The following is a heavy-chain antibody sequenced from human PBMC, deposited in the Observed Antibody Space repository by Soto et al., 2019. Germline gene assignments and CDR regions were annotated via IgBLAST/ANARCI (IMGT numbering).Heavy chain of an antibody. D-gene: IGHD2-2*01. CDR1: GFTFSNAW. CDR2: IKSKTDGGTT. V-gene: IGHV3-15*01. CDR3: TTAESIVVVPAAHGGDYYYYMDV. Sequence: GGSLRLSCAASGFTFSNAWMSWVRQAPGKGLEWVGRIKSKTDGGTTDYAAPVKGRFTISRDDSKNTLYLQMNSLKTEDTAVYYCTTAESIVVVPAAHGGDYYYYMDVWGKGTTVTVSS. J-gene: IGHJ6*03.